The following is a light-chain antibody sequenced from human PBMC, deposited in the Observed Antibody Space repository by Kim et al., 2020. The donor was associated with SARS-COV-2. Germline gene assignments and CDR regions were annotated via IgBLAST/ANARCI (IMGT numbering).Light chain of an antibody. CDR1: RLGDKY. J-gene: IGLJ2*01. CDR3: QAWDSSTVV. CDR2: QDS. V-gene: IGLV3-1*01. Sequence: VAPGKTASITCSGDRLGDKYACWYQQKPGQSPVLVIYQDSKRPSGIPERFSGSNSGNTATLTIRGTQAMDEADYYCQAWDSSTVVFGGGTQLTVL.